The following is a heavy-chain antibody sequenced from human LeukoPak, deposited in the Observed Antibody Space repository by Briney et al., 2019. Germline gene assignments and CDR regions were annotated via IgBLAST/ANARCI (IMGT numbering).Heavy chain of an antibody. CDR2: ISYDGSNK. D-gene: IGHD6-19*01. CDR3: AKEGRIAVAHGFDY. J-gene: IGHJ4*02. Sequence: SLRLSCAASGFTFSSYGMHWVRQAPGKGLEWVAVISYDGSNKYYADSVKGRFTISRDNSKNTLYLQMNSLRAEDTAVYYCAKEGRIAVAHGFDYWGQGTLVTVSS. V-gene: IGHV3-30*18. CDR1: GFTFSSYG.